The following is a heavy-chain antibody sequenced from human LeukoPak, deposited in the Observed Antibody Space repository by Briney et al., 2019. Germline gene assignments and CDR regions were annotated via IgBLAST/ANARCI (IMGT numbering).Heavy chain of an antibody. D-gene: IGHD3-9*01. Sequence: SETLSLTCAVYGGSFSGYYWRWIRHPPGKGLEWIGEINHSGSTNYNPSLKRRVPISVDTSKNQFSLKLSSVTAADTAVYYCARGLVAASPFDPWGQGTLVTVSS. CDR1: GGSFSGYY. V-gene: IGHV4-34*01. CDR2: INHSGST. J-gene: IGHJ5*02. CDR3: ARGLVAASPFDP.